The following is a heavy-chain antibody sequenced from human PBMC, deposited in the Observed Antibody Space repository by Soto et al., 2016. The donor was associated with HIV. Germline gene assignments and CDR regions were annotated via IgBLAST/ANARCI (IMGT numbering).Heavy chain of an antibody. V-gene: IGHV3-48*04. CDR3: ARDPRSSSWYEYYGMDV. Sequence: EVHLVESGGDLVQPGGSLRLSCVASGFASNTYSMNWVRQAPGKGLEWVSYISSSSSTIYYADSVKGRITISRDNAKNSLYLQMYSLRAEDTAVYYCARDPRSSSWYEYYGMDVWGQGTRSPSPQ. CDR1: GFASNTYS. CDR2: ISSSSSTI. J-gene: IGHJ6*01. D-gene: IGHD6-13*01.